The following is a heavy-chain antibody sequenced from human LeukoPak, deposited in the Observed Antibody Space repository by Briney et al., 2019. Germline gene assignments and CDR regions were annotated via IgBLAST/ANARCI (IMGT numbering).Heavy chain of an antibody. V-gene: IGHV1-69*13. CDR3: HIYGGNSGGAFDI. CDR2: IIPIFGTA. D-gene: IGHD4-23*01. J-gene: IGHJ3*02. CDR1: GGTFSSYA. Sequence: SVKVSCKASGGTFSSYAISWVRQAPGQGLEWMGGIIPIFGTANYAQKLQGRVTITADESTSTAYMELSSLRSEDTAVYYCHIYGGNSGGAFDIWGQGTMVTVSS.